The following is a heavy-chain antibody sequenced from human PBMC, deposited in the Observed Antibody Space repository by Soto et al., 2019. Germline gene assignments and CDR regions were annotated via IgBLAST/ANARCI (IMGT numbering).Heavy chain of an antibody. J-gene: IGHJ6*02. D-gene: IGHD3-10*01. CDR2: ISYDGSNK. Sequence: GGSLRLSCAASGFTFSSYAMHWVRQAPGKGLEWVAVISYDGSNKYYADSVKGRFTISRDNSKNTLYLQMNSLRAEDTAVYYCARDQAWYGSGSYMHYYYYGMDVWGQGTTVTVSS. CDR3: ARDQAWYGSGSYMHYYYYGMDV. V-gene: IGHV3-30-3*01. CDR1: GFTFSSYA.